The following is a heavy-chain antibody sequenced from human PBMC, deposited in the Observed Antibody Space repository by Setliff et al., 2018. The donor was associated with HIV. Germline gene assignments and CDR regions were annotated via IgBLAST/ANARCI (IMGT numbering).Heavy chain of an antibody. CDR1: GVSITSHY. J-gene: IGHJ3*01. CDR3: ARWESAQKAFNP. V-gene: IGHV4-4*09. Sequence: PSETLSLTCTVSGVSITSHYWNWIRQSPGKGLEWIGFGHHSGHTRQNPSLASRVTISVDMSKNQFSLKLNSLSAADTAVYHCARWESAQKAFNPWGHGTMVTVSS. CDR2: GHHSGHT. D-gene: IGHD1-26*01.